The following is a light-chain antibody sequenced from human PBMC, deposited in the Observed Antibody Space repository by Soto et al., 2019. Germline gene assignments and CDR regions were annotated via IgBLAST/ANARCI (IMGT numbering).Light chain of an antibody. J-gene: IGLJ2*01. V-gene: IGLV1-40*01. CDR2: GNS. CDR3: KSYDSSLSGEV. CDR1: SSNIGSGYD. Sequence: QSVLTQPRSVSGAPGQGVTISCTGSSSNIGSGYDVHWYQQLPRTAPKLLIYGNSNRRSGVPDRFSGSKSGTSASLAITGLQAEDEADYYCKSYDSSLSGEVFGGGTQPTVL.